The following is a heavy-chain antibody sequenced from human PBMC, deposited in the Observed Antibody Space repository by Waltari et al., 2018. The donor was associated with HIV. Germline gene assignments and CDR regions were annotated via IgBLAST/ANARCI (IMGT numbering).Heavy chain of an antibody. V-gene: IGHV1-69*01. Sequence: QVQLVQSGAEVKKPGSSVKVSCKASGGPFSSYAISWVRQAPGQGLEWMGGIIPIFGTANYAQKFQGRVTITADESTSTAYMELSSLRSEDTAVYYCARVTTVTTYSGMDVWGQGTTVTVSS. J-gene: IGHJ6*02. CDR1: GGPFSSYA. CDR2: IIPIFGTA. CDR3: ARVTTVTTYSGMDV. D-gene: IGHD4-17*01.